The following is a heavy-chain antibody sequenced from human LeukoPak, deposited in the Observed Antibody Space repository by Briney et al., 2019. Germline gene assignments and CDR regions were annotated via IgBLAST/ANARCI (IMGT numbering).Heavy chain of an antibody. CDR1: GGSVSSGSYY. D-gene: IGHD3-10*01. J-gene: IGHJ5*02. V-gene: IGHV4-61*01. Sequence: PSETLSLTCTVSGGSVSSGSYYWSWIRQPPGKGLEWIGYIYYSGSTNYNPSLKSRVTISVDTSKNQFSLKLSSVTAADTAVYYCARENLWFGELLPYDPWGQGTLVTVSS. CDR2: IYYSGST. CDR3: ARENLWFGELLPYDP.